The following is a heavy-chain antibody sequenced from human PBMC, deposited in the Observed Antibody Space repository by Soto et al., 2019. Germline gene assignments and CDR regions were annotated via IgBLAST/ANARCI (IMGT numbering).Heavy chain of an antibody. V-gene: IGHV1-2*04. D-gene: IGHD6-13*01. J-gene: IGHJ6*02. Sequence: QVQLVQSGAEVKKPGASVKVSCKASGYTFTGYYMHWVRQAPGQGLEWMGWINPNSGGTNYAQKFQGWVTMTRDTSISTAYMELSRLISDDTAVYYCASQTSYCSSSSRHYGMDVWGPGTTVTVSS. CDR3: ASQTSYCSSSSRHYGMDV. CDR1: GYTFTGYY. CDR2: INPNSGGT.